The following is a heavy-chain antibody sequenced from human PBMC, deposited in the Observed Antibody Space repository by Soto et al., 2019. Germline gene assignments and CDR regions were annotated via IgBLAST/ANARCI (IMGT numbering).Heavy chain of an antibody. CDR2: IYYSGST. D-gene: IGHD2-15*01. CDR1: GGSISSSSYY. J-gene: IGHJ4*02. Sequence: QLQLQESGPGLVKPSETLSLTCTVSGGSISSSSYYWGWIRQPPGKGLEWIGSIYYSGSTYYNPSLKSGVTLSVDTSKNQFSLKLSSVTAADTAVYYCARHDPGVVVVAATGADYWGQGTLVTVSS. CDR3: ARHDPGVVVVAATGADY. V-gene: IGHV4-39*01.